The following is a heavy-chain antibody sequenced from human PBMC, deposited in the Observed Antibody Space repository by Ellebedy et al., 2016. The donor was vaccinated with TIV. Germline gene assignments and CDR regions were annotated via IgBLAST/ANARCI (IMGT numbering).Heavy chain of an antibody. CDR3: ARSRFQAHDHDY. V-gene: IGHV3-48*02. D-gene: IGHD3-16*01. Sequence: GESLKISCAASGFTFSDYAFNWVRQAPGKGLEWLSYISDSGGARYALESVKGRFTISRDNDKSYLYLQMVGLRDDDTAVYFCARSRFQAHDHDYWGQGTLVTVSS. CDR2: ISDSGGAR. J-gene: IGHJ4*02. CDR1: GFTFSDYA.